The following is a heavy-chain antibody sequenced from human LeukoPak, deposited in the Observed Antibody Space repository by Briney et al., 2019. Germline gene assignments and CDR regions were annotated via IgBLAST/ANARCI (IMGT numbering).Heavy chain of an antibody. D-gene: IGHD3-3*01. CDR2: ISGSGGST. CDR3: AKEGTQEYCDFWSYYFDY. J-gene: IGHJ4*02. Sequence: PGGSLRLSCAASGFTFSSYAMSWVRQAPGKGLEWVSAISGSGGSTYYADSVKGRFTISRDNSKNTLYLQMNSLRAEDTAVYYCAKEGTQEYCDFWSYYFDYWGQGTLVTVSS. V-gene: IGHV3-23*01. CDR1: GFTFSSYA.